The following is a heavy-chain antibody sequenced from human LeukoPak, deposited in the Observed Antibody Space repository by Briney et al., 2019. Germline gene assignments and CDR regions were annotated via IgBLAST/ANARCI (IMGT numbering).Heavy chain of an antibody. D-gene: IGHD3-3*01. Sequence: PGGSLRLSCAASGFTFSNYDMHWVRQAPGKGLEWVAVISYDGTNKYYADSVKGRFTISRDNSKSTLYLQMNSLRAEDTAVYYCAKENDSVYWGQGTLVTVSS. CDR1: GFTFSNYD. J-gene: IGHJ4*02. V-gene: IGHV3-30*18. CDR3: AKENDSVY. CDR2: ISYDGTNK.